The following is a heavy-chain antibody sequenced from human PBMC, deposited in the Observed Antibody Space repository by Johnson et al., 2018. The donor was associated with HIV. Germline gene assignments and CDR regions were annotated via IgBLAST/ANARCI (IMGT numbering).Heavy chain of an antibody. CDR3: ARDPYYDFLTGPRDAFDI. D-gene: IGHD3-9*01. Sequence: VQLVESGGGLIQPGGSPRLSCAASGFTVSSNYMSWVRQAPGKGLEWVSLIYSGDNTKYADSVKGRFTISRDTSKNTLYLQMNSLRAEDTAVYYCARDPYYDFLTGPRDAFDIWGQGTMVTVSS. CDR1: GFTVSSNY. V-gene: IGHV3-53*01. J-gene: IGHJ3*02. CDR2: IYSGDNT.